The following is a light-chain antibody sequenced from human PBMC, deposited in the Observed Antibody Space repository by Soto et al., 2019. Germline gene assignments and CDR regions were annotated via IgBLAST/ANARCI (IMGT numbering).Light chain of an antibody. CDR3: QQYNSFSIT. Sequence: AIQLTQSPSSLSASVGDRVTITCQASQDISNYLNWYQQKPGKAPKLLTYDASSLESGVPSRFSGSGSGTEFTLTISSLQPDDFATYYCQQYNSFSITFGQGTRLEIK. V-gene: IGKV1-13*02. CDR2: DAS. J-gene: IGKJ5*01. CDR1: QDISNY.